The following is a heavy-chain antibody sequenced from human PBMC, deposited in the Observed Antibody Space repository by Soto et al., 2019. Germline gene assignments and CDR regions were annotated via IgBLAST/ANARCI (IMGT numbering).Heavy chain of an antibody. CDR1: GGSISSGGYY. Sequence: SETLSLTCTVSGGSISSGGYYWSWIRQHPGKGLEWIGYIYYSGSTYYNPSLKSRVTISVDTSKNQFSLKLSSVTAADTAVYYCARDNTAILDYWGQGTLVNVSS. V-gene: IGHV4-31*03. CDR2: IYYSGST. D-gene: IGHD2-21*02. CDR3: ARDNTAILDY. J-gene: IGHJ4*02.